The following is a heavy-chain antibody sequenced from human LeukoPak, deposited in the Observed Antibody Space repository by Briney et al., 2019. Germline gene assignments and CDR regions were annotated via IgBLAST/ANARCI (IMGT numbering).Heavy chain of an antibody. CDR2: INPSGGST. Sequence: ASVKVSCKASGYTFTSYYMHWVRQAPGQGLEWMGIINPSGGSTSYAQKFQGRVTMTRDMSTGTVYMELSSPRSEDTAVYYCARSAVIPGNDGGDAFDIWGQGTMVTVSS. D-gene: IGHD2-21*01. CDR1: GYTFTSYY. V-gene: IGHV1-46*01. J-gene: IGHJ3*02. CDR3: ARSAVIPGNDGGDAFDI.